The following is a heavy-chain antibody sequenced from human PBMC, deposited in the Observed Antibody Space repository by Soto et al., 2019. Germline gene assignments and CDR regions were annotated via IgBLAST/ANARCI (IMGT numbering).Heavy chain of an antibody. J-gene: IGHJ1*01. CDR3: ARSAVPTEGLGYFQY. Sequence: QVQLQESGPGLVKPSETLSLTCTVSGGSLSSYYWSWLRQPPGKGLEWIGYIHHSGSTSYDPSLKSRVTMSVDTSKNQFSLNLGSLTAADSAVYYCARSAVPTEGLGYFQYWGQGTLVTVSS. V-gene: IGHV4-59*01. D-gene: IGHD1-1*01. CDR1: GGSLSSYY. CDR2: IHHSGST.